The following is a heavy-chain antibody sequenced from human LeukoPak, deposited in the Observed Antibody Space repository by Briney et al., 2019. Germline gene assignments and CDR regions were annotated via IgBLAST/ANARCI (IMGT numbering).Heavy chain of an antibody. CDR2: INPNNGGT. CDR3: ARAGYSYGYVLDV. D-gene: IGHD5-18*01. Sequence: ASVKVSCKASGYTFTSYAMHWVRQAPGQGLEWMGRINPNNGGTNYAQKFQGRVTMTRDTSINTAYMELSGLRSDDTAVYYCARAGYSYGYVLDVWGQGTTVTVSS. J-gene: IGHJ6*02. CDR1: GYTFTSYA. V-gene: IGHV1-2*06.